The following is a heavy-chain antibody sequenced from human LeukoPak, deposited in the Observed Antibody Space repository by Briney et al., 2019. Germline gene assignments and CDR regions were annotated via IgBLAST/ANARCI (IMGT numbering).Heavy chain of an antibody. CDR2: ISWNSGSI. D-gene: IGHD4-17*01. J-gene: IGHJ1*01. CDR1: GFTFDDYA. Sequence: GRSLRLSCAASGFTFDDYAMHWVRQAPGKGLEWVSGISWNSGSIGYADSVKGRFTISRDNAKNSLYLQMNSLRAEDTALYYCAKDSGGPYGDCPHWGQGTLVTVSS. CDR3: AKDSGGPYGDCPH. V-gene: IGHV3-9*01.